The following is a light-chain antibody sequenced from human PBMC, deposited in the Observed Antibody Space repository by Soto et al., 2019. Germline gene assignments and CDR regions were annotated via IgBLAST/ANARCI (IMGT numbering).Light chain of an antibody. J-gene: IGKJ1*01. Sequence: QMTQSPSSLSASVGEKIIITCRASRDVGSDVSWYQQKPGQAPKLLIYAASNLYTGVPSRFSGSRSGTEFTLTISSLQPEDFASYYCQQSYSTLRTFGQGTKVDIK. CDR3: QQSYSTLRT. V-gene: IGKV1-39*01. CDR1: RDVGSD. CDR2: AAS.